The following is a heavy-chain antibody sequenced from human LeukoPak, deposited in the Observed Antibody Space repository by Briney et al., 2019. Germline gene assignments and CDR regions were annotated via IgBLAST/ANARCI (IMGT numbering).Heavy chain of an antibody. Sequence: GESLKISCKGSGYRFNRYWIGWVRQMPGKGLEWMGIIYPDDSKTRYSPSFQGQVTISADKSISTAYLQWSSLKASDTAMYYCARRGFCSGATCCSLDNWGQGTLVTVSS. J-gene: IGHJ4*02. CDR1: GYRFNRYW. CDR3: ARRGFCSGATCCSLDN. D-gene: IGHD2-15*01. V-gene: IGHV5-51*01. CDR2: IYPDDSKT.